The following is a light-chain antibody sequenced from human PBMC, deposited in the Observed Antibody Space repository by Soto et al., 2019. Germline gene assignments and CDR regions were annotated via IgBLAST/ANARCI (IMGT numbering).Light chain of an antibody. J-gene: IGKJ4*01. CDR2: GAS. CDR3: QQYNEWPLT. V-gene: IGKV3-15*01. Sequence: EIVMTQSPATLSVSPGERATLSCRASQSVYSTLAWYQQKPGQAPRLLIYGASTRATGIPARFSGSGSGTEFTLTISSLQSEDFATYYCQQYNEWPLTFGEGTKVEIK. CDR1: QSVYST.